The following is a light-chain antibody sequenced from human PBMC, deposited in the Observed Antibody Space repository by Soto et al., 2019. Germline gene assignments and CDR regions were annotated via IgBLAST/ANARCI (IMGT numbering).Light chain of an antibody. CDR1: QSLTNSF. CDR2: DTS. J-gene: IGKJ5*01. CDR3: PQYGSSTIT. Sequence: EIVCMPSPGTLSLSPGEGATVSCRASQSLTNSFIAWYQQKHGQAPRLLIYDTSSRETGIPDRFICSGAGTACTRAIRRLEPEDISVAYCPQYGSSTITFGQGTRLEIK. V-gene: IGKV3-20*01.